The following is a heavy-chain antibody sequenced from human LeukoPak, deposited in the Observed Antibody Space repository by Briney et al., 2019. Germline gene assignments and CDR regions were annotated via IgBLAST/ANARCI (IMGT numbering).Heavy chain of an antibody. Sequence: SSETLSLTCAVSGGSISSSNWWSWVRQPPGKGLEWIGEIYHSGSTNYNPSLKSRVTISVDKSKNQFSLKLSSVTAADTAVYYCARSNSTYCSSTSCQDFRYYYYYGMDVWGQGTTVTVSS. CDR1: GGSISSSNW. V-gene: IGHV4-4*02. CDR2: IYHSGST. D-gene: IGHD2-2*01. CDR3: ARSNSTYCSSTSCQDFRYYYYYGMDV. J-gene: IGHJ6*02.